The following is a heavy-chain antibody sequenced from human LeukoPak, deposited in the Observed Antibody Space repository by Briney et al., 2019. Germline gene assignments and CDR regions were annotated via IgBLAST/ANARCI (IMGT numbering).Heavy chain of an antibody. V-gene: IGHV3-30*04. CDR2: ISYDGSNK. CDR1: RCTFSSYA. Sequence: PGGSLRLSCAASRCTFSSYAVHWVRQAPGKGLEWVAVISYDGSNKYYADSVKGRFTISRDNSKNTLYLQMNSLRAEDTAVYYCARSRYFDWLCPFDYWGQGTLVTVSS. CDR3: ARSRYFDWLCPFDY. D-gene: IGHD3-9*01. J-gene: IGHJ4*02.